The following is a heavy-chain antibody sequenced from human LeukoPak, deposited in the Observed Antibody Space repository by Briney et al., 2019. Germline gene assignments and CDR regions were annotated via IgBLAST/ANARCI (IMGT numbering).Heavy chain of an antibody. D-gene: IGHD3-16*01. CDR2: ISRGGTT. Sequence: SGTLSLTCAVSGDSISSDWYSWVRQPPGKGLEWIGEISRGGTTNYNPSLKSRVTISLDMSKNHLSLKLSSVTAADTAVYYCASQTLYGYVWGPAWGQGALVIVS. CDR1: GDSISSDW. V-gene: IGHV4-4*02. J-gene: IGHJ5*02. CDR3: ASQTLYGYVWGPA.